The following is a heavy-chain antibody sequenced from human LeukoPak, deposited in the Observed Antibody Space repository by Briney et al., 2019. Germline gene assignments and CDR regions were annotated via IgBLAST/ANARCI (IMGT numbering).Heavy chain of an antibody. J-gene: IGHJ4*02. D-gene: IGHD4-17*01. V-gene: IGHV1-18*01. Sequence: ASVKVSCKASGYTFTSYGISWVRQAPGQGLEWMGWISAYNGNTNYAQKLQGRVTMTTDTSTSTAYMELRSLRSDDTAVYYCARDNGGYGDYGVNDYWGQGTLVTVSS. CDR2: ISAYNGNT. CDR1: GYTFTSYG. CDR3: ARDNGGYGDYGVNDY.